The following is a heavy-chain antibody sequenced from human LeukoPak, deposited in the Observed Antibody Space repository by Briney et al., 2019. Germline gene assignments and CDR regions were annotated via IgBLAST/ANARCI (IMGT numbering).Heavy chain of an antibody. CDR3: AKDRQYGDYGGGDFFDS. CDR1: GFTFDDYA. Sequence: GGSLRLSCAASGFTFDDYAMHWVRQAPGKGLQWISSINWVGDTSSYADSVKGRFTASRDNTKGSLYLQMHSLRSEDTALYYCAKDRQYGDYGGGDFFDSWGQGTLVTVSS. D-gene: IGHD4-17*01. V-gene: IGHV3-43D*03. CDR2: INWVGDTS. J-gene: IGHJ4*02.